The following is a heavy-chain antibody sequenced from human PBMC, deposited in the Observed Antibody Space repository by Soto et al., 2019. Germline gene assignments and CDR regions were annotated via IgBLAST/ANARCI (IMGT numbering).Heavy chain of an antibody. V-gene: IGHV4-61*01. CDR3: ARDHYYDSSWFDP. CDR2: IYHSGST. Sequence: QVQLQESGPGLVKPSETLSLTCTVSGGSVSSGNDYWSWIRQPPGKGLEWIGYIYHSGSTNYNPSLKSRVTISVDTSKNQFSLKLSSVTAADTAVYYCARDHYYDSSWFDPWGQGTLVTVSS. D-gene: IGHD3-22*01. CDR1: GGSVSSGNDY. J-gene: IGHJ5*02.